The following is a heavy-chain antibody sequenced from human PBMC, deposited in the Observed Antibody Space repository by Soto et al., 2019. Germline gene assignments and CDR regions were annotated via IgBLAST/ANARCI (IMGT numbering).Heavy chain of an antibody. J-gene: IGHJ6*02. V-gene: IGHV3-30-3*01. CDR3: ARVGYCSSTSCRGGMDV. CDR2: ISYDGSNK. Sequence: QVQLVESGGGVVQPGRSLRLSCAASGFTFSSYAMHWVRQAPGKGLEWVAVISYDGSNKYYADSVKGRFTISRDNSKNTLYLQMNSLRAEDTAVYYCARVGYCSSTSCRGGMDVWGQGTMVTVSS. CDR1: GFTFSSYA. D-gene: IGHD2-2*01.